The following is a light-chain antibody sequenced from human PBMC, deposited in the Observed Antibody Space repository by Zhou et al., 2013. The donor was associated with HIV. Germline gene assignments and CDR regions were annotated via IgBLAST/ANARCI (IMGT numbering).Light chain of an antibody. CDR1: QGISTY. Sequence: IQLTQSPSSLAASVGDTVTITCRASQGISTYLVWYQQKPGKAPKLLIYAASTLQSGVPSRFSGGGSGTEFTLTISSLQPEDFATYYCLQDYNYPRTFGQGTKGGNQT. J-gene: IGKJ1*01. V-gene: IGKV1-9*01. CDR3: LQDYNYPRT. CDR2: AAS.